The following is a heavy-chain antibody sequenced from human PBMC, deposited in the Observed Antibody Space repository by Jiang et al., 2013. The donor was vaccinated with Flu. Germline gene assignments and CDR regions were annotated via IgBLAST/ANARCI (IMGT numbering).Heavy chain of an antibody. CDR1: GFTFTTST. J-gene: IGHJ3*02. Sequence: VQLLESGGGLVQPGGSLRLSCTASGFTFTTSTMHWVRQAPGKGLEYVSTINHPGSSTYYASSVKGRFTISRDNSKNMVSLQMGSLSPEDMGVYYCARGPRWMDPLDIWGQGTMVTVSS. CDR3: ARGPRWMDPLDI. CDR2: INHPGSST. D-gene: IGHD4-23*01. V-gene: IGHV3-64*01.